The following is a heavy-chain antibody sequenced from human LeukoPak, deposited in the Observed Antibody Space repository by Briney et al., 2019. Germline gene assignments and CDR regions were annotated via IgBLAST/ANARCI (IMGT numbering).Heavy chain of an antibody. CDR1: GFPFSSYA. J-gene: IGHJ4*02. Sequence: GESLRLSCAASGFPFSSYAMNWVRQAPGKRLEWVSSIIGSGRDTYYADSVKGRITISRDNSKNTVYLQMNSLRAEDTALYYCAKGTLGSCSGVTCYEFDYWGQGTLVTVSS. D-gene: IGHD2-8*02. CDR2: IIGSGRDT. V-gene: IGHV3-23*01. CDR3: AKGTLGSCSGVTCYEFDY.